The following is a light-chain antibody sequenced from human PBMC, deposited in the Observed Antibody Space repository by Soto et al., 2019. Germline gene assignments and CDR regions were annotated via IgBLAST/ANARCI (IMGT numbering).Light chain of an antibody. CDR2: GAS. CDR1: QSVSSSY. V-gene: IGKV3-20*01. CDR3: QQYGSSPRT. J-gene: IGKJ1*01. Sequence: EIVLTQSPGTLSLSPGERATRSCRASQSVSSSYLAWYQQKPGQAPRLLIYGASSRATGIPDRFSGSGSGTDFTLIISRLEPEDFAVYYCQQYGSSPRTFGQGTKV.